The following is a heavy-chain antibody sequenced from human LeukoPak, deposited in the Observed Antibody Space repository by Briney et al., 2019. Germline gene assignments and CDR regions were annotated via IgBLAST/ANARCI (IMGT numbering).Heavy chain of an antibody. CDR2: IPYDGSNQ. D-gene: IGHD3-10*01. CDR3: AKDQRFGELYLFDY. CDR1: GFTFSNYG. V-gene: IGHV3-30*02. J-gene: IGHJ4*02. Sequence: GGSLRLSCAASGFTFSNYGMHWVRQAPGKGLEWVAFIPYDGSNQYYAESVKGRFTISRDNSKNTLYLQMNSLRAGDTAVYYCAKDQRFGELYLFDYWGQGTLVTVSS.